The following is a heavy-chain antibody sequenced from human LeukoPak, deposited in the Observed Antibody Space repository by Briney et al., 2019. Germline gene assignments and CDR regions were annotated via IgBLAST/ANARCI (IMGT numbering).Heavy chain of an antibody. CDR1: GFTFSSHW. J-gene: IGHJ6*03. CDR2: INSDGSST. D-gene: IGHD3-10*01. V-gene: IGHV3-74*01. Sequence: GGSLRPSCAASGFTFSSHWMHWVRQAPGKGLVWVSRINSDGSSTSYADSVKGRFTISRDNAKNSLYLQMNSLRAEDTAVYYCARDIATMVRGVSDYYYYMDVWGKGTTVTISS. CDR3: ARDIATMVRGVSDYYYYMDV.